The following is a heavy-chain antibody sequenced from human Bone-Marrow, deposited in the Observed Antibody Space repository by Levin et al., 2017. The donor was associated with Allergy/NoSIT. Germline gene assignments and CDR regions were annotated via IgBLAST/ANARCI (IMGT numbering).Heavy chain of an antibody. CDR1: GFTFSSYW. CDR3: ARDFSTALATHDYYGMDV. Sequence: SCAASGFTFSSYWMSWVRQAPGKGLEWVANIKQDGSEKYYVDSVKGRFTISRDNAKNSLYLQMNSLRAEDTAVYYCARDFSTALATHDYYGMDVWGQGTTVTVSS. V-gene: IGHV3-7*01. J-gene: IGHJ6*02. D-gene: IGHD5-12*01. CDR2: IKQDGSEK.